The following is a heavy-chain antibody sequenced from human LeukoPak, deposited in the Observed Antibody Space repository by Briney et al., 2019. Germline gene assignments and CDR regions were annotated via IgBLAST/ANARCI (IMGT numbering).Heavy chain of an antibody. D-gene: IGHD4-17*01. V-gene: IGHV1-8*01. Sequence: ASVKVSCKASGYTFTSYDINWVRQATGQGLEWMGWMNLNSGNTGYAQKFQGRVTMTRNTSISTAYMELSSLRSEDTAEYYCARGGTTVTRLDAFDIWGQGTMVTVSS. CDR2: MNLNSGNT. J-gene: IGHJ3*02. CDR1: GYTFTSYD. CDR3: ARGGTTVTRLDAFDI.